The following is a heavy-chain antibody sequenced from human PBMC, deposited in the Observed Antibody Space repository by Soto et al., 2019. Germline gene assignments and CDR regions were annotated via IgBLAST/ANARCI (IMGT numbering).Heavy chain of an antibody. CDR1: GGTFSSYA. D-gene: IGHD2-2*01. J-gene: IGHJ5*02. V-gene: IGHV1-69*13. Sequence: GASVKVSCKASGGTFSSYAISWVRQAPGQGLEWMGGIIPIFGTANYAQKFQGRVTITADESTSTAYMELSSLRSEDTAVYYCARSLGYCSSTSCYYWFDPWGQGTLVTVSS. CDR2: IIPIFGTA. CDR3: ARSLGYCSSTSCYYWFDP.